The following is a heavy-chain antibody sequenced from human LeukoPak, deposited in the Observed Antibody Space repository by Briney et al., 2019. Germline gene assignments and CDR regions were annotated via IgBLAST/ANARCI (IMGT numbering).Heavy chain of an antibody. CDR1: GGSISSGDYY. CDR2: IYYSGST. J-gene: IGHJ3*02. Sequence: SETLSLTCTVSGGSISSGDYYWSWIRQPPGKGLEWIGYIYYSGSTYYNPSLKSRVTISVDTSKNQFSLKLSSVTAADTAVYYCARTYPLTSSDRHDAFDIWGQGTMVTVSS. D-gene: IGHD3-22*01. CDR3: ARTYPLTSSDRHDAFDI. V-gene: IGHV4-30-4*01.